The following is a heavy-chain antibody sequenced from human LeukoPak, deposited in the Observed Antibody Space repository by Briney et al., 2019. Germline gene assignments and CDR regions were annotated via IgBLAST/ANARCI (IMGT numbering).Heavy chain of an antibody. CDR3: SVAAMVTY. J-gene: IGHJ4*02. CDR1: GFTFSSYS. CDR2: ISSSSSTI. D-gene: IGHD5-18*01. Sequence: TGGSLRLSCAASGFTFSSYSMNWVRQAPGKGLEWISYISSSSSTIYYADSVKGRFTISRDNAKNSLYLQMNSLRAEDTAVYYCSVAAMVTYWGQGTLVTVSS. V-gene: IGHV3-48*01.